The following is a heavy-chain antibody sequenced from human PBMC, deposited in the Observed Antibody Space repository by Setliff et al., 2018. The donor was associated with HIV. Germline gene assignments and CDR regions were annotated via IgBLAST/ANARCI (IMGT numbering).Heavy chain of an antibody. J-gene: IGHJ4*02. D-gene: IGHD1-7*01. CDR2: VYYTGST. Sequence: SETLSLTCTVSGSSISSYYWNWIRQPPGKGLEWIGNVYYTGSTNYNPSLKSRITISIYTSKSQFSLKLTSVAAADTAVYYCARHPREETQRNYKFDSWGQGTLVTVSS. CDR3: ARHPREETQRNYKFDS. CDR1: GSSISSYY. V-gene: IGHV4-59*01.